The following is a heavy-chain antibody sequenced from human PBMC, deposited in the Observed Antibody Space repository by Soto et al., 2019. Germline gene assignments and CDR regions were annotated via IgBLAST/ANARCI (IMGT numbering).Heavy chain of an antibody. CDR1: GGSISCYY. D-gene: IGHD6-13*01. Sequence: SETLSLTCNVSGGSISCYYWSWIRQPPGKGLEYIGYIYYRGSTNYNPSLESRVTMSVDTSRNQFSLKVNSVTAADTAVYYCARQQLLPFYYALAVWGQGTTVTI. V-gene: IGHV4-59*01. CDR3: ARQQLLPFYYALAV. CDR2: IYYRGST. J-gene: IGHJ6*02.